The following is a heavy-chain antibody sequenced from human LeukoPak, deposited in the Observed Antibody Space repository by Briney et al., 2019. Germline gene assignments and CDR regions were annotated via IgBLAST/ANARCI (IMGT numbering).Heavy chain of an antibody. V-gene: IGHV1-69*13. Sequence: ASVKVSCKASGDTFDSYPVSWVRQAPGQGLEWMGGISPSFGPADYAQSFRGRVTITADESTSTAYMELSSLRSEDTAVYYCATDRLLGRWGQGTLVTVSS. CDR3: ATDRLLGR. CDR1: GDTFDSYP. D-gene: IGHD2-15*01. CDR2: ISPSFGPA. J-gene: IGHJ4*02.